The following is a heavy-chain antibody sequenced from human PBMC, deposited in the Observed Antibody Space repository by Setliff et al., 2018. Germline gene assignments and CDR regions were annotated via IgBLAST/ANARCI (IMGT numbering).Heavy chain of an antibody. CDR3: TRVGRQLVYYYYGMDV. CDR2: IRSKAYGGTT. CDR1: GFTFSSYW. Sequence: GGSLRLSCAASGFTFSSYWMSWVRQAPGKGLEWVGFIRSKAYGGTTEYAASVKGRFTISRDDSKSIAYLQMNSLKTEDTAVYYCTRVGRQLVYYYYGMDVWGQGTTVTVSS. J-gene: IGHJ6*02. V-gene: IGHV3-49*04. D-gene: IGHD6-13*01.